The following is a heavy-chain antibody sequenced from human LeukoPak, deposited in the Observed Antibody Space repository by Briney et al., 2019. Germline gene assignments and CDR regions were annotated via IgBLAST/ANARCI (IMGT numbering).Heavy chain of an antibody. CDR1: GFTFSTYV. Sequence: GGSLRLSCAASGFTFSTYVMSWVRQAPGKGLEWVSAISGSGGSTYYAASVKGRFTISRDNAKNSLYLQMNSLRAEDTAVYYCARGLGSSGWYYLFDYWGQGALVTVSS. CDR3: ARGLGSSGWYYLFDY. D-gene: IGHD6-19*01. J-gene: IGHJ4*02. CDR2: ISGSGGST. V-gene: IGHV3-23*01.